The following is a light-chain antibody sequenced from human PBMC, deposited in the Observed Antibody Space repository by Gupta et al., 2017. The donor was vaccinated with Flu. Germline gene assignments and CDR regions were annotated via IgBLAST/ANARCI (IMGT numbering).Light chain of an antibody. V-gene: IGKV4-1*01. Sequence: NCKSSQSVLYSSNNKNYLAWYQQKPGQPPKLLIYWASTRESGVPARFSGSGSGTDFTLTISSLQAEDVAVYYCQQYYSTPITFGQGTRLEIK. J-gene: IGKJ5*01. CDR1: QSVLYSSNNKNY. CDR2: WAS. CDR3: QQYYSTPIT.